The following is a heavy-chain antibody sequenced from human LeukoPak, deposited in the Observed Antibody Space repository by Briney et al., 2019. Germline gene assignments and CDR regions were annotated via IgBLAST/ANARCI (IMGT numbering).Heavy chain of an antibody. D-gene: IGHD3-22*01. Sequence: SETLSLTCAVYGGSFSGYYWSWIRQPPGKGLEWIGEINHSGSTNYNPSLKSRVTISVDTSKNQFSLKLSSVTAADTAVYYCARVSTSTYYYDSNWFDPWGQGTLVTVSS. CDR2: INHSGST. CDR3: ARVSTSTYYYDSNWFDP. CDR1: GGSFSGYY. J-gene: IGHJ5*02. V-gene: IGHV4-34*01.